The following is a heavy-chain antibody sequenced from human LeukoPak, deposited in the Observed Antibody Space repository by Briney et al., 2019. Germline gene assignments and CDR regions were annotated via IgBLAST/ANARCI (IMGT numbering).Heavy chain of an antibody. CDR3: ARVRDYAVDY. V-gene: IGHV3-30-3*01. CDR1: GFTFSSYA. D-gene: IGHD4-17*01. Sequence: GGSLRLSCGASGFTFSSYAMHWVRQAPGKGLEWVAVISYDGSNKYYADSVKGRFTISRDNSKNTLYLQMNSLRAEDTAVYYCARVRDYAVDYWGQGTLVTVSS. CDR2: ISYDGSNK. J-gene: IGHJ4*02.